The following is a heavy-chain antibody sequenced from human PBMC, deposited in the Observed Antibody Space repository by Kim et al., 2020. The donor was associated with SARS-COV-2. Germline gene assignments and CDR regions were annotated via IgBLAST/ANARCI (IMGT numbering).Heavy chain of an antibody. V-gene: IGHV3-30-3*01. J-gene: IGHJ6*02. Sequence: GGSLRLSCAASGFTFSSYAMHWVRQAPGKGLEWVAVISYDGSNKYYADSVKGRFTISRDNSKNTLYLQMNSLRAEDTAVYYCAREDFPFSFGGVIARGYYYYGMDVWGQGTTVTVSS. CDR1: GFTFSSYA. CDR3: AREDFPFSFGGVIARGYYYYGMDV. CDR2: ISYDGSNK. D-gene: IGHD3-16*02.